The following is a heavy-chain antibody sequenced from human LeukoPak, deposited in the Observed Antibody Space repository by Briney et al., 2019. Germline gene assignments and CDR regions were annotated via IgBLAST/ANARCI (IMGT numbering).Heavy chain of an antibody. CDR1: GFIVSGNF. Sequence: GSLRLSCAASGFIVSGNFMNWVRQAPGKGLEWVSSISSSSSYIYYADSVKGRFTISRDNAKNSLYLQMNSLRAEDTAVYYCARGGSGWSYFGYWGRGTLVTVSS. CDR2: ISSSSSYI. CDR3: ARGGSGWSYFGY. V-gene: IGHV3-21*01. D-gene: IGHD6-19*01. J-gene: IGHJ4*02.